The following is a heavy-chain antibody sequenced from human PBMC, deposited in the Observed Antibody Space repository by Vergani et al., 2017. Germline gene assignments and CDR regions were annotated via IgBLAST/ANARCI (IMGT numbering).Heavy chain of an antibody. CDR1: GASINNDFYY. CDR2: IYVRGIT. D-gene: IGHD4-23*01. Sequence: QVQLQESGPGLVKPSQTLSLTCTVSGASINNDFYYWHWIRQPAGKGLDWIGRIYVRGITHYNSSLQIRVSMSVDTSKNKFSLTLTSVTAADTAVYYCARDNKQLRQRAFDLWGQGTMVAVS. V-gene: IGHV4-61*02. J-gene: IGHJ3*01. CDR3: ARDNKQLRQRAFDL.